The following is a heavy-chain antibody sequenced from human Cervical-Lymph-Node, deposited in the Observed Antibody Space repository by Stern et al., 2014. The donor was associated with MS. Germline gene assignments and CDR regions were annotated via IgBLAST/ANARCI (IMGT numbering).Heavy chain of an antibody. CDR1: GYTFTSYG. V-gene: IGHV1-18*01. CDR3: ARVVLDDYVWGSYRPFDY. CDR2: ISAYNGNT. Sequence: VQLVESGAEVKKPGASVKVSCKASGYTFTSYGISWVRQAPGQGLEWMGWISAYNGNTNYAQKLQGRVTMTTDTSTSTAYMELRSLRSDDTAVYYCARVVLDDYVWGSYRPFDYWGQGTLVTVSS. J-gene: IGHJ4*02. D-gene: IGHD3-16*02.